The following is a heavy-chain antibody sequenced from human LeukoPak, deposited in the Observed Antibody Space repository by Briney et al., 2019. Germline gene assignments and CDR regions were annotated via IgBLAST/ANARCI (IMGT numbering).Heavy chain of an antibody. CDR2: INPNSGGT. J-gene: IGHJ4*02. V-gene: IGHV1-2*02. Sequence: ASVKVSCKASGYTFTGYYMHWVRQAPGQGLEWMGWINPNSGGTNCAQKFQGRVTMTRDTSISTAYMELSRLRSDDTAVYYCARDGGGRGYSYGFYYWGQGTLVTVSS. CDR3: ARDGGGRGYSYGFYY. D-gene: IGHD5-18*01. CDR1: GYTFTGYY.